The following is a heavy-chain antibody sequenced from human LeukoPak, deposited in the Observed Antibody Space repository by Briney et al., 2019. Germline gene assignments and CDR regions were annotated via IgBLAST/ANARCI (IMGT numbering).Heavy chain of an antibody. CDR1: GFTFSSYG. D-gene: IGHD2-2*01. J-gene: IGHJ4*02. CDR3: ARDEEHLGVPAAMYY. V-gene: IGHV3-33*01. Sequence: GRSLRLSCAASGFTFSSYGMHWVRQAPGKGLEWVAVIWFDGSNKYYADSVKGRFTISRDNSENTLYLQMNSLRAEDTAVYYCARDEEHLGVPAAMYYWGQGTLVTVSS. CDR2: IWFDGSNK.